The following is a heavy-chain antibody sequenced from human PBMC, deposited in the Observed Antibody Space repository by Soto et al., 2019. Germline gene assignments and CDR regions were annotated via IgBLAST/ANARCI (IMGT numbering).Heavy chain of an antibody. J-gene: IGHJ4*02. D-gene: IGHD7-27*01. Sequence: QVQLQESGPRLVSPSQNLSLTCTVSGGSISSAAYCWSGIRQPPDKGLEWIGHIYDGGTTYSSPSLKGRVTISADTSETQFSLKLSSVSAADTAVYYCARGPSGDKIDDWGPGIQVTVSS. CDR1: GGSISSAAYC. V-gene: IGHV4-30-4*01. CDR3: ARGPSGDKIDD. CDR2: IYDGGTT.